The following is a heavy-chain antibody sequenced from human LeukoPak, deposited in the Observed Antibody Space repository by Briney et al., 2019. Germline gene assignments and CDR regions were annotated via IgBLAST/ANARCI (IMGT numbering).Heavy chain of an antibody. J-gene: IGHJ4*02. CDR1: GGSITTTNW. CDR2: VHLDGRT. V-gene: IGHV4-4*02. D-gene: IGHD3-3*01. CDR3: AREGGFYRPLDY. Sequence: SETLSLTCGVSGGSITTTNWWTWVRQPPGKGLEWIGEVHLDGRTNYDPSLESRLTISVDLSENHISLRLTSVTAADTAVYYCAREGGFYRPLDYSGQGTLVTVSS.